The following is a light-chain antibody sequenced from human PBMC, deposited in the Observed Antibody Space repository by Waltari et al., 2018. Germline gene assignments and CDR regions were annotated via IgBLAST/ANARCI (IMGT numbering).Light chain of an antibody. J-gene: IGLJ1*01. CDR1: SSNVGSST. CDR3: AAWDDSLNGFYV. CDR2: SHN. V-gene: IGLV1-44*01. Sequence: QSVLTQPPSASGTPGQTVTISCSGSSSNVGSSTVSWSQQLPGTAPKLLIFSHNQRPSGVPDRCSGSKSGTSASLAISGLQSEDEADYFCAAWDDSLNGFYVFGTGTRVTVL.